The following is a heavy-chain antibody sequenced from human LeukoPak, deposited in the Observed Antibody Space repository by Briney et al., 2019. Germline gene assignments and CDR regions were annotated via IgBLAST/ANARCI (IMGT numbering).Heavy chain of an antibody. D-gene: IGHD4-11*01. V-gene: IGHV3-21*01. J-gene: IGHJ6*02. CDR2: ISSSSSYI. CDR3: ARGYSEDYGMDV. CDR1: GFTVSSNY. Sequence: GGSLRLSCAASGFTVSSNYMSWVRQAPGKGLEWVSSISSSSSYIYYADSVKGRFTISRDNAKNSLYLQMNSLRAEDTAVYYCARGYSEDYGMDVWGQGTTVTVSS.